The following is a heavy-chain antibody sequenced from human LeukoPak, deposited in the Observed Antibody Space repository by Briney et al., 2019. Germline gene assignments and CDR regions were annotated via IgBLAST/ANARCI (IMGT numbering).Heavy chain of an antibody. J-gene: IGHJ4*02. CDR3: ARTYSSSFFDY. CDR2: IYTSGST. D-gene: IGHD6-13*01. CDR1: GGSISSYC. V-gene: IGHV4-4*09. Sequence: SETLSLTCTVSGGSISSYCWSWIRQPPGKGLEWIGYIYTSGSTNYNPSLKSRVTISVDTSKNQFSLKLSSVTAADTAVYYCARTYSSSFFDYWGQGTLVTVSS.